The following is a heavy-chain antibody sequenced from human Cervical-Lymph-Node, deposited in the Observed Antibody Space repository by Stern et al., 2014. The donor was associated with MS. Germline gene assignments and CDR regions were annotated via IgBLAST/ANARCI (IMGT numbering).Heavy chain of an antibody. CDR3: ARDKMHAFDS. D-gene: IGHD5-24*01. Sequence: VQLVESGTEVKKPGASLIVSCKASGYTFTNYGLSWVRQAPGKGLEWLGWIRADSGSTKYTQNLRDRLTLTRDTSTGTAYMDLRTLRAEDTAVYYCARDKMHAFDSWGQGTPVSVSS. V-gene: IGHV1-18*01. CDR1: GYTFTNYG. CDR2: IRADSGST. J-gene: IGHJ4*02.